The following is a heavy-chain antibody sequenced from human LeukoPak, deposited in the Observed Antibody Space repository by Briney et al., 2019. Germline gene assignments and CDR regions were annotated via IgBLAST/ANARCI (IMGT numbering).Heavy chain of an antibody. CDR3: AGGPGYSYGSPPDY. D-gene: IGHD5-18*01. CDR1: GFTFSNYG. V-gene: IGHV3-30*02. J-gene: IGHJ4*02. Sequence: PGGSLRLSCAASGFTFSNYGMHWVRQAPGKGLEWVAFIRYDGSDKYYVDSVKGRFTISRDNSKNTLYLQMNSLRAEDTAVYYCAGGPGYSYGSPPDYWGQGTLVTVSS. CDR2: IRYDGSDK.